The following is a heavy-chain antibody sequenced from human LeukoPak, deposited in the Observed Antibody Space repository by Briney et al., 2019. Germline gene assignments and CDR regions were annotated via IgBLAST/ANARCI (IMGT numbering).Heavy chain of an antibody. CDR3: ARDSNYGFDH. V-gene: IGHV3-7*01. Sequence: GGSLRLSCAASGFTFSSYLMTWVRQAPGKGLEWVANMNQDGSEIYYVDSVKGRFTISRDNAKSSLYLQMNSLRAEDTAVYYCARDSNYGFDHWGQGTLVTVSS. J-gene: IGHJ5*02. D-gene: IGHD3-10*01. CDR2: MNQDGSEI. CDR1: GFTFSSYL.